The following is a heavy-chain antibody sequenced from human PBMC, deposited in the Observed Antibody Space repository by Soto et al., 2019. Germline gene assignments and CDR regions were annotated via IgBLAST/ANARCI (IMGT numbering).Heavy chain of an antibody. D-gene: IGHD2-21*02. CDR2: IIPMLDTP. J-gene: IGHJ4*02. CDR1: GGTFSSYV. V-gene: IGHV1-69*01. Sequence: QVQLVQSGAEVKKPGSSVKVSCKSSGGTFSSYVISWVRQAPGQGLEWMGGIIPMLDTPNFAQKFQGRVTFTADVSTSTAYMEVSSLRSEDTAVYYCASCIPVTGTASFDYWGRGTLVTVSS. CDR3: ASCIPVTGTASFDY.